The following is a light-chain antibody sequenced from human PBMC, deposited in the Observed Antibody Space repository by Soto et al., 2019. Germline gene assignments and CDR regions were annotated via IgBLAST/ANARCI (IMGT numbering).Light chain of an antibody. Sequence: IQMTQSPSSLSASVGDRVTITCRASQSISNWLAWYQQKPGKAPKLLIFDASSLQGGVPSRFSGSGSGTDFTLTISGLQSEDFATYYCLQSYSTPLTFGGGTKVDIK. V-gene: IGKV1-39*01. CDR2: DAS. CDR1: QSISNW. CDR3: LQSYSTPLT. J-gene: IGKJ4*01.